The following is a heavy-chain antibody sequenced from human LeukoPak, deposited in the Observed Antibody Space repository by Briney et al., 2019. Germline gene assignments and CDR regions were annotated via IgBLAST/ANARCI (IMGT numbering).Heavy chain of an antibody. Sequence: AGGSLRLSCAASGFTFSSYGMSWVRQAPGKGLEWVSAIGGRDGSTYYADSVKGRFTISRDNSKNTLYLQMNSLRVEDTAVYYCAAGRPWLPVDYWGQGTLVTVSS. CDR3: AAGRPWLPVDY. V-gene: IGHV3-23*01. CDR2: IGGRDGST. D-gene: IGHD3-10*01. J-gene: IGHJ4*02. CDR1: GFTFSSYG.